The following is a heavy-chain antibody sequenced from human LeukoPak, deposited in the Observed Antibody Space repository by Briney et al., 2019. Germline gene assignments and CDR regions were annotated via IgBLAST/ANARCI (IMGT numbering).Heavy chain of an antibody. J-gene: IGHJ4*02. CDR3: ANHDYGDFLDY. V-gene: IGHV3-7*03. CDR1: GFTVSSDW. Sequence: GGSLRLSCEASGFTVSSDWMSWGRQAPEKGLEWVANIKQDGSEKYYVDSVKGRFTISRDNAKNSLYLQMNSLRAEDTAVYYCANHDYGDFLDYWGQGTLVTVSS. CDR2: IKQDGSEK. D-gene: IGHD4-17*01.